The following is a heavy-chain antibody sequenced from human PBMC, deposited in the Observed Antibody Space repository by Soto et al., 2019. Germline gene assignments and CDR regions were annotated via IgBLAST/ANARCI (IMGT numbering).Heavy chain of an antibody. V-gene: IGHV4-31*03. D-gene: IGHD2-21*02. CDR3: ARDRNGGNSGFYDY. CDR1: GDSIRSGGYY. CDR2: VYPSGTT. Sequence: QVQLQESGPGLVKPSQTLSLTCTVSGDSIRSGGYYWGWIRQFPGKGLEWIGYVYPSGTTNYNPSLKSRFTISVDTSKNQFSLRLTSVTAADTAVYYCARDRNGGNSGFYDYWGQGTLFTISS. J-gene: IGHJ4*02.